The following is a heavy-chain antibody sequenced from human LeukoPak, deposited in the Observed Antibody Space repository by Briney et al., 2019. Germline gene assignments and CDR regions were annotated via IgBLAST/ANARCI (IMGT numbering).Heavy chain of an antibody. J-gene: IGHJ4*02. CDR1: GFTFGSYW. V-gene: IGHV3-53*01. D-gene: IGHD3-9*01. Sequence: GGSLRLSCTASGFTFGSYWMTWVRQAPGKGLEWVSVIYSGGSTYYADSVKGRFTISRDNSKNTLYLQMNSLRAEDTAVYYCARAYDILTGYHYWGQGTLVTVSS. CDR2: IYSGGST. CDR3: ARAYDILTGYHY.